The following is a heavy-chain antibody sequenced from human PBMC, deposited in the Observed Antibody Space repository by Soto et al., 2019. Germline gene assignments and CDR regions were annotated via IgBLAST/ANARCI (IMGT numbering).Heavy chain of an antibody. CDR2: ISSSSSYI. Sequence: AAGFTFSSYSMNWVRQAPGKGLEWVSSISSSSSYIYYADSVKGRFTISRDNAKNSLYLQMNSLRAEDTAVYYCARDGKIVATIGLYYYYMDVWGKGTTVTVSS. V-gene: IGHV3-21*01. J-gene: IGHJ6*03. CDR1: GFTFSSYS. CDR3: ARDGKIVATIGLYYYYMDV. D-gene: IGHD5-12*01.